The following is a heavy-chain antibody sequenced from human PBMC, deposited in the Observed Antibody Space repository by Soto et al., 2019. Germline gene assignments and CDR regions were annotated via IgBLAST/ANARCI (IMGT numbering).Heavy chain of an antibody. D-gene: IGHD4-17*01. CDR2: IYNSGST. Sequence: QVQLQESGPGLVKPSQTLSLTCTVSGGSLSSGGYYWSRIRQHPGKGLEWIGYIYNSGSTYYNPSLKSRVTISVDTSKNQFSLKLSSVTAADTAVYYCASDLLDDYGGKGLAYWGQGTLVTVSS. CDR3: ASDLLDDYGGKGLAY. V-gene: IGHV4-31*03. CDR1: GGSLSSGGYY. J-gene: IGHJ4*02.